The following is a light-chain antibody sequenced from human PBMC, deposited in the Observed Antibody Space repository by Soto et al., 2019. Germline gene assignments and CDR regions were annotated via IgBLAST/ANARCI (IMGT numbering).Light chain of an antibody. CDR1: ESVSSSY. CDR2: GIS. Sequence: ETVLTQSPATLSLSQGERATLSCRASESVSSSYLAWYQQKPGQAPRLLMYGISRRATGIPDRFSGSGSGTDFTLTITRLEPEDFAVYSCQQYVTSSPRTFGQGTKVDIK. V-gene: IGKV3-20*01. CDR3: QQYVTSSPRT. J-gene: IGKJ1*01.